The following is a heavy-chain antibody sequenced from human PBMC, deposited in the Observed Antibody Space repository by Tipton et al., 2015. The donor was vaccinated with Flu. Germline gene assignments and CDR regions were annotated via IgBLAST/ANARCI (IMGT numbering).Heavy chain of an antibody. CDR3: ARDLKWSSAYYNPFGY. Sequence: GLVKPSETLSLDCTVSGGPISSYYWSWIRQPPGKGLEWIGYMYYSGSTKYNPSLKSRVTISIDTSKNQFSLKLTSVTAADTAVYYCARDLKWSSAYYNPFGYWGQGTLVTVSS. J-gene: IGHJ4*02. CDR2: MYYSGST. V-gene: IGHV4-59*01. D-gene: IGHD3-22*01. CDR1: GGPISSYY.